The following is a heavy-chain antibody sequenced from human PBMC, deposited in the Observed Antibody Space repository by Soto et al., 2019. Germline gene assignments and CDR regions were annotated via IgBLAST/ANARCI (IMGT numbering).Heavy chain of an antibody. V-gene: IGHV2-5*02. J-gene: IGHJ4*02. Sequence: QITLKESGPPLVRPAQTLTLTCAFSGFSLTTTSMGVAWIRQPPGKALEWLALISWDDDQRYSPSLKDRLTNSKDTSRSRVVLTISNMNPEDTGTYFCAHAGDYDLLSFDHWGPGTLVTVSS. D-gene: IGHD4-17*01. CDR3: AHAGDYDLLSFDH. CDR2: ISWDDDQ. CDR1: GFSLTTTSMG.